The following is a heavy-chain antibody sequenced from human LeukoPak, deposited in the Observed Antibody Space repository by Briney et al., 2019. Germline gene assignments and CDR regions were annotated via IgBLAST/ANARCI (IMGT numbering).Heavy chain of an antibody. J-gene: IGHJ4*02. CDR2: IKQDGSEK. V-gene: IGHV3-7*01. CDR1: GFTFSSYW. CDR3: ARDRVYYDILTGYYY. D-gene: IGHD3-9*01. Sequence: GGSLRLSCAASGFTFSSYWMSWVRQAPGKGLEWVANIKQDGSEKYYVDSVKGRFTISRDNAKNSLYLQMNSLRAEDTAVYYCARDRVYYDILTGYYYRGQGTLVTVSS.